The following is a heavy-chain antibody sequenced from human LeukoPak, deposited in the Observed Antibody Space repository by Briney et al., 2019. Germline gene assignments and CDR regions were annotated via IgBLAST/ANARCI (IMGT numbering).Heavy chain of an antibody. CDR1: GFTFSSYA. D-gene: IGHD5-24*01. Sequence: GGSLRLSCAASGFTFSSYAMHWVRQAPGKGLEYVSAISSNGGSTYYANSVKGRFTISRDNSKNTLYLQMGSLRAEDMAVYYCARRSGYNSPFDYWGQGTLVTVSS. CDR3: ARRSGYNSPFDY. V-gene: IGHV3-64*01. CDR2: ISSNGGST. J-gene: IGHJ4*02.